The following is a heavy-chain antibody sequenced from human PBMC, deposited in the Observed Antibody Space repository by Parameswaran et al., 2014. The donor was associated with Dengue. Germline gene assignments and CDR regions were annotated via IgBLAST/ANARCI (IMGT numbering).Heavy chain of an antibody. J-gene: IGHJ6*02. CDR2: IYSCGST. V-gene: IGHV3-66*03. D-gene: IGHD2-21*02. Sequence: VRQAPGKGLEWVSVIYSCGSTYYADSVKGRFTISRDNSKNTLYLQMNSLRAEDTAVYYCARDSALGGDCYSGHYYYYYGMDVWGQGTTVTVSS. CDR3: ARDSALGGDCYSGHYYYYYGMDV.